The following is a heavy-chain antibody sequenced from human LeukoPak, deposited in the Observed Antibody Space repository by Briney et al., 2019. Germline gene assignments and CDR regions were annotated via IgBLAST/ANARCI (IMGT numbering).Heavy chain of an antibody. V-gene: IGHV4-34*03. CDR1: GGSFSGYY. D-gene: IGHD2-2*01. CDR3: HALLPCSSTSCYYYYYGMDV. Sequence: PSETLSLTCAVYGGSFSGYYWSWIRQPPGKGLEWIGEINHSGSTNYNPSLKSRVTMSVDTSKNQFSLKLSSVTAADTAVYYCHALLPCSSTSCYYYYYGMDVWGQGTTVTVSS. CDR2: INHSGST. J-gene: IGHJ6*02.